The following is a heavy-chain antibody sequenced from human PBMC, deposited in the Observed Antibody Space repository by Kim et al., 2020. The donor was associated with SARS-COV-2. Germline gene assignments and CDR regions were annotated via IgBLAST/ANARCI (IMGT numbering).Heavy chain of an antibody. V-gene: IGHV3-53*04. CDR3: AGDGGYNYYGMDV. J-gene: IGHJ6*02. D-gene: IGHD3-16*01. CDR2: MFNIGTT. Sequence: GGSLRLSCAVSGFSVSGHYMTWVRQAPGKGLEWVSVMFNIGTTYYADSVKGRFTISRHISNNTLYLQMNSLRTEDTAVYYCAGDGGYNYYGMDVWGQGTSVTVSS. CDR1: GFSVSGHY.